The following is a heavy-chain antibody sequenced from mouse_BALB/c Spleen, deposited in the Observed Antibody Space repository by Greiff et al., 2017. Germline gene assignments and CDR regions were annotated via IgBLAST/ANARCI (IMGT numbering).Heavy chain of an antibody. J-gene: IGHJ4*01. CDR1: GFSLTSYD. CDR3: VRDRGTGAMDY. Sequence: VQRVESGPGLVAPSQSLSITCTVSGFSLTSYDISWIRQPPGKGLEWLGVIWTGGGTNYNSAFMSRLSISKDNSKSQVFLKMNSLQTDDTAIYYCVRDRGTGAMDYWGQGTSVTVSS. D-gene: IGHD4-1*01. CDR2: IWTGGGT. V-gene: IGHV2-9-2*01.